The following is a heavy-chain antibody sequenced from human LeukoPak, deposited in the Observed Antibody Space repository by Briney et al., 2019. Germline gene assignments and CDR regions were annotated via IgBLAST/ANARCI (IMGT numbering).Heavy chain of an antibody. Sequence: GGSLRLSCAASGFTFSSYGIHWVRQAPGKGLEWVAAISSDGSNKHFADSVKGRFTISRDNSKNTLHLQMSSLRAEDTAVYYCAKGHSRGWYYFDYWGQGTLVTVSS. CDR1: GFTFSSYG. J-gene: IGHJ4*02. D-gene: IGHD6-19*01. CDR2: ISSDGSNK. CDR3: AKGHSRGWYYFDY. V-gene: IGHV3-30*18.